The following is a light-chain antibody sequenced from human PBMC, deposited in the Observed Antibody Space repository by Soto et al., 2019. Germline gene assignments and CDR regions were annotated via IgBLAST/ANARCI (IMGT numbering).Light chain of an antibody. V-gene: IGLV2-14*03. CDR2: DVT. CDR1: SSDVGGYDY. J-gene: IGLJ2*01. CDR3: SSYTSSLTVV. Sequence: QSVLTQPASVSGSPGQSITIFCTGTSSDVGGYDYVSWYQHHPGTAPKLMIYDVTNRPSGISNRFSGSKSGNTASLTISGLQAEDEGDYYCSSYTSSLTVVFGGGTKVTVL.